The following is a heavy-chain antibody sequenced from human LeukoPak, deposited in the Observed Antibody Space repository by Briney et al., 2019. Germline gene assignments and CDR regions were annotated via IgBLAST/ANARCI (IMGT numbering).Heavy chain of an antibody. CDR2: ISSSGSTI. D-gene: IGHD3-22*01. CDR3: ARVSSDNYYDSSGYYSYYFDY. V-gene: IGHV3-11*01. Sequence: GGSLRLSCAASGFTFSDYYMSWIRQAPGKGLEWVSYISSSGSTIYYADSVKGRFTTSRDNAKNSLYLQMNSLRAEDTAVYYCARVSSDNYYDSSGYYSYYFDYWGQGTLVTVSS. CDR1: GFTFSDYY. J-gene: IGHJ4*02.